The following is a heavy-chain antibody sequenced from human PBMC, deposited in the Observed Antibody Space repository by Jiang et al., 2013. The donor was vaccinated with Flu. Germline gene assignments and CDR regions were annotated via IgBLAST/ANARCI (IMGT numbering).Heavy chain of an antibody. CDR1: GGSISSSSYY. V-gene: IGHV4-39*01. D-gene: IGHD3-22*01. J-gene: IGHJ4*02. CDR2: IYYSGST. CDR3: ARHAKVITMIVVADFDY. Sequence: PGLVKPSETLSLTCTVSGGSISSSSYYWGWIRQPPGKGLEWIGSIYYSGSTYYNPSLKSRVTISVDTSKNQFSLKLSSVTAADTAVYYCARHAKVITMIVVADFDYWGQGTLVTVSS.